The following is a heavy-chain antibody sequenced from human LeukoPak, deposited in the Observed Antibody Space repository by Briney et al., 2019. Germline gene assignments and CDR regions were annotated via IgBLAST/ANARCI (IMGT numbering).Heavy chain of an antibody. D-gene: IGHD4-17*01. CDR1: GGSISSYY. V-gene: IGHV4-59*12. Sequence: SETLSLTCIVSGGSISSYYWSWIRQPPGKGLEWIGHIYYTGTTYYNPSLKSRVTMSMDSSKNQFSLNLFSVTAADTAVYYCARDLGPAYGESGDFDYWGQGTLVTVSS. CDR2: IYYTGTT. CDR3: ARDLGPAYGESGDFDY. J-gene: IGHJ4*02.